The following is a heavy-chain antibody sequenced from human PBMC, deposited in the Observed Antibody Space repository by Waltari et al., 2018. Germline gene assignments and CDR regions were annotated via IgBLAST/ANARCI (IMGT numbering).Heavy chain of an antibody. CDR2: IKQDGSDK. CDR3: ARLNWDVVKAFDY. CDR1: GFSFSSYW. D-gene: IGHD3-22*01. J-gene: IGHJ4*02. Sequence: EVQLVESGGGLVQPGGSLRLSCAAAGFSFSSYWMSWVRQAPGKGLEWVANIKQDGSDKYYVYSVKGRFTISRDNAKNSLYLQMNSLRVEDTAIYYCARLNWDVVKAFDYWGQGTLVTVSS. V-gene: IGHV3-7*01.